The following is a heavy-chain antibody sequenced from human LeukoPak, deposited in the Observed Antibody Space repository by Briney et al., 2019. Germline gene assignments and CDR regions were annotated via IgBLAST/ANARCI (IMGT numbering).Heavy chain of an antibody. CDR2: ISSSGSTI. CDR3: ARDSKSGSSFYYYYYGMDV. Sequence: GGSLRLSCAASGFTFDDYAMHWVRQAPGKGLEWVSYISSSGSTIYYADSVKGRFTISRDNAKNSLYLQMNSLRAEDTAVYYCARDSKSGSSFYYYYYGMDVWGQGTTVTVSS. CDR1: GFTFDDYA. D-gene: IGHD6-13*01. V-gene: IGHV3-11*01. J-gene: IGHJ6*02.